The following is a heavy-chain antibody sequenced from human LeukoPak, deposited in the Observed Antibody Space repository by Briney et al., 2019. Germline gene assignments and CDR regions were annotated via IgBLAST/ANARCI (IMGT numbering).Heavy chain of an antibody. Sequence: GGSLRLSCAASGFTFSSYAMSWVRQAPGKGLEWVSAISGSGGSTYYADSVKGRFTISRDNYKNTLYLQMNSLRADDTAVYYCARDPSSMTTVTSDFDYWGQGTLVSVSS. D-gene: IGHD4-17*01. J-gene: IGHJ4*02. CDR2: ISGSGGST. CDR1: GFTFSSYA. CDR3: ARDPSSMTTVTSDFDY. V-gene: IGHV3-23*01.